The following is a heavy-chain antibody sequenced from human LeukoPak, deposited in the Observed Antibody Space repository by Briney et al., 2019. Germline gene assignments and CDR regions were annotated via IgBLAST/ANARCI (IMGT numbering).Heavy chain of an antibody. CDR3: ARAMVRGVIQP. D-gene: IGHD3-10*01. Sequence: ASVKVSCKASGGSFSSYVISWVRQAPGQGLEWMGGIIPIFGTANYAQKFQGRVTITADESTSTAYMELSSLRSEDTAVYYCARAMVRGVIQPWGQGALVTVSS. CDR2: IIPIFGTA. J-gene: IGHJ5*02. CDR1: GGSFSSYV. V-gene: IGHV1-69*13.